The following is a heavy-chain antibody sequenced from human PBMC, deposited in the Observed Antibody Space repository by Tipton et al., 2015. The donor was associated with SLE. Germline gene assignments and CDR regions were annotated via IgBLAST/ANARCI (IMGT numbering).Heavy chain of an antibody. V-gene: IGHV4-39*07. CDR1: GGSISSSSYY. Sequence: TLSLTCTVSGGSISSSSYYWGWIRQPPGKGLEWIGVLYYSGNTYYNPSLKSPVTLSIDTSKNQFSLKMRSVTAADTAVYYCARETEDTGWIHSRDYIYYYYYVDVWGQGTTVTVSS. J-gene: IGHJ6*03. D-gene: IGHD6-19*01. CDR2: LYYSGNT. CDR3: ARETEDTGWIHSRDYIYYYYYVDV.